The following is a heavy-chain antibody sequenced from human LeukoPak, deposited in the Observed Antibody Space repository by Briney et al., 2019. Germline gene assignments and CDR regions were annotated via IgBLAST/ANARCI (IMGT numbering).Heavy chain of an antibody. CDR1: GYTLTELS. Sequence: SVKVSCKVSGYTLTELSMHWVRQAPGKGLEWMGGFDPEDGETIYAQKFQGRVTMTEDTSTDTAYMELSSLRSEDTAVYYCATAGYDILTGYSYYGMDVWGQGTTVTVSS. V-gene: IGHV1-24*01. CDR2: FDPEDGET. D-gene: IGHD3-9*01. J-gene: IGHJ6*02. CDR3: ATAGYDILTGYSYYGMDV.